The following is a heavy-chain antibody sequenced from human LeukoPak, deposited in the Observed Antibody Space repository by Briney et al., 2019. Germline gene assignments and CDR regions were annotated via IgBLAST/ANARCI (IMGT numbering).Heavy chain of an antibody. J-gene: IGHJ5*02. CDR3: ARARDCSSTSCFWFDP. CDR2: INPNSGGT. Sequence: ASVKVSCKASGYTFTGYYMHWVRQAPGQGLEWMGWINPNSGGTNYAQKFQGRVTMTRDTSISTAYMELSRLRSDDTAVYYCARARDCSSTSCFWFDPWGQGTLVTVSS. V-gene: IGHV1-2*02. CDR1: GYTFTGYY. D-gene: IGHD2-2*01.